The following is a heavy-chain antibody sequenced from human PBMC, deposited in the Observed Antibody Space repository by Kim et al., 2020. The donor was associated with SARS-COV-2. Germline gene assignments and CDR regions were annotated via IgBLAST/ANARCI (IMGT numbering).Heavy chain of an antibody. CDR3: ARGQPLDY. CDR2: ISYSGNS. J-gene: IGHJ4*02. D-gene: IGHD2-2*01. V-gene: IGHV4-31*03. Sequence: SETLSLTCSVSGGSIRSGGKFWTWIRQHPAKGLEWIGYISYSGNSHYSPSLRRRVSTSLQTSETQSALELTSVTAADTAVYYCARGQPLDYWGQGILVTVSS. CDR1: GGSIRSGGKF.